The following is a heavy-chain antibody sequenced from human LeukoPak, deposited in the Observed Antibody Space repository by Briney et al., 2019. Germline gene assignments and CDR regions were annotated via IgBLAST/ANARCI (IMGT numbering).Heavy chain of an antibody. CDR1: GYTFTSYY. CDR3: ARDGETYYYDSSGSAGYYFDY. D-gene: IGHD3-22*01. CDR2: INPSGGST. Sequence: ASVKVSCKASGYTFTSYYMHWVRQAPGQGLEWMGIINPSGGSTNYAQKLQGRVTMTTDTSTSTAYMELRSLRSDDTAVYYCARDGETYYYDSSGSAGYYFDYWGQGTLVTVSS. V-gene: IGHV1-46*01. J-gene: IGHJ4*02.